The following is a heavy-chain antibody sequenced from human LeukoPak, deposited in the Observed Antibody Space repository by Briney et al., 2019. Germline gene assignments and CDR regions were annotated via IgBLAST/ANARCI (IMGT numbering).Heavy chain of an antibody. CDR2: INPNSGGT. CDR1: GYTFTGYY. J-gene: IGHJ4*02. V-gene: IGHV1-2*02. Sequence: ASVKVSCKASGYTFTGYYMHWVRQAPGQGLEWMGWINPNSGGTNYAQKFQGRVTMTRDTSISTAYMELSRLRSDDTAVYYCARVYKQQLVLGYYFDYWGQGTLVTVSS. CDR3: ARVYKQQLVLGYYFDY. D-gene: IGHD6-13*01.